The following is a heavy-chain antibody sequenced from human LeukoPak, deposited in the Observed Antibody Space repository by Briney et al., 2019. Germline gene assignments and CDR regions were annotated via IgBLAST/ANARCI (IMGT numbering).Heavy chain of an antibody. V-gene: IGHV1-69*04. CDR2: IIPILGIA. CDR1: GGTFSSYA. Sequence: ASVKVSCKASGGTFSSYAISWVRQAPGQGLEWMGRIIPILGIANHAQKFQGRVTITADKSTSTAYMELSSLRSEDTAVYYCAREGYYDSSGYSGWFDPWGQGTLVTVSS. D-gene: IGHD3-22*01. CDR3: AREGYYDSSGYSGWFDP. J-gene: IGHJ5*02.